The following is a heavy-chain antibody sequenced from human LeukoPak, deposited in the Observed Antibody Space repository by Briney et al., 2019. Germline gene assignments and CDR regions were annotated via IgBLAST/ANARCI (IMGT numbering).Heavy chain of an antibody. Sequence: ASVKVSYKASGYTLTSYYMHWVRQAPGQGLEWMGTINPSGGATTFAQKFRDRITMTRDTSTGTVYMKLSSLTSDGTAVYYCARAKYYDSIGYPLTFDYWGQGTLVTVSS. CDR3: ARAKYYDSIGYPLTFDY. J-gene: IGHJ4*02. CDR1: GYTLTSYY. V-gene: IGHV1-46*01. D-gene: IGHD3-22*01. CDR2: INPSGGAT.